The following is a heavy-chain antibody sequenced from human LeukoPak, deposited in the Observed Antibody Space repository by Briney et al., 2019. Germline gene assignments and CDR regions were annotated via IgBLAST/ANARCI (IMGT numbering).Heavy chain of an antibody. CDR2: ISGSGAAT. CDR1: GYTFTSYG. Sequence: SCKASGYTFTSYGISWVRQAPGQGLEWVSAISGSGAATYYADSVKVRFTISRDNSKNTLYLQMNSLRAEDTAIYYCAKTGNNNEGSFDFWGQGTLVTVSS. J-gene: IGHJ4*02. CDR3: AKTGNNNEGSFDF. D-gene: IGHD1/OR15-1a*01. V-gene: IGHV3-23*01.